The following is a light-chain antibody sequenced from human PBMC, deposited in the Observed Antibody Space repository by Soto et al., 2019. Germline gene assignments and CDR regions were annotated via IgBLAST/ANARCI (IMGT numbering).Light chain of an antibody. CDR2: DAS. Sequence: EIVLTQSPATLSLSPGERATLSCRASQRVSSYLAWYQQKPGQAPRLLIYDASNRATGIPARFSGSGSGTDFTLTIISLEPEDFSVYYCQQRSNWPSGFGQGTKVEIK. CDR1: QRVSSY. V-gene: IGKV3-11*01. CDR3: QQRSNWPSG. J-gene: IGKJ1*01.